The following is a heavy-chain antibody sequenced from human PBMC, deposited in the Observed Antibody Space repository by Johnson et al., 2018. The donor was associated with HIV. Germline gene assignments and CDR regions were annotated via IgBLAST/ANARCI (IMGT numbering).Heavy chain of an antibody. Sequence: VQLVESGGGLVKPGGSLRLSCAASGSTFSSYAMSWVRQAPGRGLEWVSGISRSGARPYYAVSAKCRFTSSRDNSKTTLYLQMNSLRAEDTAVYYCATGDNWNYVGGVNLLGGEYEAPSEHAFDIWGQGTMVTVSS. D-gene: IGHD1-7*01. CDR2: ISRSGARP. V-gene: IGHV3-23*04. J-gene: IGHJ3*02. CDR1: GSTFSSYA. CDR3: ATGDNWNYVGGVNLLGGEYEAPSEHAFDI.